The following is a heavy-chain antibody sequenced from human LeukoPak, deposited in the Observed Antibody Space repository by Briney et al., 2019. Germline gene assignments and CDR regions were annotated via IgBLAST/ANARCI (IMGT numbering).Heavy chain of an antibody. CDR3: TTDLIRYFDWLSNFDY. CDR1: GFTFSNAW. V-gene: IGHV3-15*01. J-gene: IGHJ4*02. Sequence: PGGSLRLSCAASGFTFSNAWMSWVRQAPGKGLEWVGRIKSKTDGGTTDYAAPVKGRFTISRDDSKNTLYLQMNSLKTEDTAVYYCTTDLIRYFDWLSNFDYWGQGTLVTVSS. D-gene: IGHD3-9*01. CDR2: IKSKTDGGTT.